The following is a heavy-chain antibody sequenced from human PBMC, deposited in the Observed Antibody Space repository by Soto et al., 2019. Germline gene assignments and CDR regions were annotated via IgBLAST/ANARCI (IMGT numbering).Heavy chain of an antibody. CDR3: XTCSRGDCYVDYYGMDV. V-gene: IGHV3-15*01. J-gene: IGHJ6*02. CDR2: IKTKTDGGTT. D-gene: IGHD2-21*02. Sequence: WGSLGLSCAASGFTFTYAWVNWVRQAPGKGLEWVGRIKTKTDGGTTDYAEPVKGRFTISRDDSKNTVYLQMTSLKTEDTGEYYCXTCSRGDCYVDYYGMDVWGRGTTVTVSS. CDR1: GFTFTYAW.